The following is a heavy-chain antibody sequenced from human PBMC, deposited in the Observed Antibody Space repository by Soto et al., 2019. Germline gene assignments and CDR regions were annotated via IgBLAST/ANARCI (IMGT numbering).Heavy chain of an antibody. D-gene: IGHD3-10*01. CDR3: ASRKSTMIRGVATYGMDV. Sequence: SETLSLTCAVYGGSLSGYYWTWIRQPPGKGLEWIGEIYHSGSTNYSPSLKSRLTISVDTSKNQFSLKVSSVTAAHTAVYCCASRKSTMIRGVATYGMDVWGQGATVTVSS. J-gene: IGHJ6*02. V-gene: IGHV4-34*01. CDR1: GGSLSGYY. CDR2: IYHSGST.